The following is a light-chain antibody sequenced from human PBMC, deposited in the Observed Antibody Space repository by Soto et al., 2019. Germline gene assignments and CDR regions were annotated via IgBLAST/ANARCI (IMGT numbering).Light chain of an antibody. Sequence: EIVLTQSPGTLSLCPGERATLSCRASQSVSNSYLAWYQQQPGQAPRLLIYGVSSRATGIPDRFSGSGSGTDFTLTVSRLEPEDFAVYYCQQYGSSPRTFGQGTKVEIK. J-gene: IGKJ1*01. CDR1: QSVSNSY. CDR3: QQYGSSPRT. CDR2: GVS. V-gene: IGKV3-20*01.